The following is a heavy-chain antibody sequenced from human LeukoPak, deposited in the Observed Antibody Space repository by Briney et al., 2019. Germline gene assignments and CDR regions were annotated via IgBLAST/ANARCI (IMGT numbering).Heavy chain of an antibody. V-gene: IGHV4-34*01. CDR3: ARSGMDV. CDR1: GGSFSGYY. Sequence: SETLSLTCAVYGGSFSGYYWSWIRQPPGKGLEWIGEINHSGSTNYNPSLKSRVTISVDTSKNQFSLKLSSVTAAGTAVYYCARSGMDVWGQGTTVTVSS. J-gene: IGHJ6*02. CDR2: INHSGST.